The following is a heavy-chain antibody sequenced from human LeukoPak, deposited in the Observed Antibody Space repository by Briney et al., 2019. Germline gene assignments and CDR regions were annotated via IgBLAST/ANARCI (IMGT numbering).Heavy chain of an antibody. CDR2: ISYDGSNK. CDR3: ARGYSSSWFETYYFDY. CDR1: GFTFSSYA. D-gene: IGHD6-13*01. V-gene: IGHV3-30-3*01. Sequence: GRSLRLSCAASGFTFSSYAMHWVRRAPGKGLEWVAVISYDGSNKYYADSVKGRFTISRDNSKNTLYLQMNSLRAEDTAVYYCARGYSSSWFETYYFDYWGQGTLVTVSS. J-gene: IGHJ4*02.